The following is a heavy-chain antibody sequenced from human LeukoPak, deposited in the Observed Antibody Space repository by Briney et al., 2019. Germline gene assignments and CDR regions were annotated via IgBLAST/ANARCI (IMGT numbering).Heavy chain of an antibody. CDR1: GFTFSSYS. D-gene: IGHD1-14*01. CDR3: TRDRSRAEDV. J-gene: IGHJ4*02. Sequence: GGSLRLSCAASGFTFSSYSMNWVRQAPGKGLEWVSSISSSSSYIYYADSVKGRFTISRDNAKISLYLQMNSLRGEDTAVYYCTRDRSRAEDVWGQGTLVTVSS. CDR2: ISSSSSYI. V-gene: IGHV3-21*01.